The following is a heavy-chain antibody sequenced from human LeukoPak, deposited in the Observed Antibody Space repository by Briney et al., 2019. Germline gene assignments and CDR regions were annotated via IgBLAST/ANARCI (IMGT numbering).Heavy chain of an antibody. J-gene: IGHJ5*02. CDR3: AKDEDCSGGSCYSVGNWFDP. D-gene: IGHD2-15*01. V-gene: IGHV3-30*18. Sequence: GGSLRLSCAASGFTFSSYGMHWVRQAPGKGLEWVAVISYDGSNKYYADSVKGRFTISRDNSKNTLYLQVNSLRAEDTAVYYCAKDEDCSGGSCYSVGNWFDPWGQGTLVTVSS. CDR2: ISYDGSNK. CDR1: GFTFSSYG.